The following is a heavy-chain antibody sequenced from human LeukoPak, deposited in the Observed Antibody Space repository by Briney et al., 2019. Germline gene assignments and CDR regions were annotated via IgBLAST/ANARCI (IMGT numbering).Heavy chain of an antibody. V-gene: IGHV4-39*07. D-gene: IGHD3-16*02. CDR3: ARDTSGLSA. CDR2: IYHSGST. CDR1: GGSISSSSYY. J-gene: IGHJ5*02. Sequence: KPSETLSLACTVSGGSISSSSYYWGWIRQPPGKGLEWIGSIYHSGSTYYNPSLKSRVTISVDTSKNQFSLKLSSVTAADTAVYYCARDTSGLSAWGQGTLVTVSS.